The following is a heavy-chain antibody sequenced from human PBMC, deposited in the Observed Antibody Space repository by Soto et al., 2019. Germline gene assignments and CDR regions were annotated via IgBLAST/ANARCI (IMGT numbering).Heavy chain of an antibody. V-gene: IGHV3-7*01. CDR3: ARDYEFGFDI. D-gene: IGHD3-22*01. Sequence: EVQLVESGGGLVQPGGSLRLSCEASAFTLSSYWMSWVRQAPGKGLEWVANIKPDGSEKYYVDSVKGRFTISRDNTKNSLYVQMSTLRPEDTAIYYCARDYEFGFDIWRQGTLVTVSS. J-gene: IGHJ3*02. CDR1: AFTLSSYW. CDR2: IKPDGSEK.